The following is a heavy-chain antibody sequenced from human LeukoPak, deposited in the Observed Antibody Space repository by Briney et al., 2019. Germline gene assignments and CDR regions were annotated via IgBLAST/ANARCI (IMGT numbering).Heavy chain of an antibody. CDR3: GRAGEGQKSYGFDS. CDR2: IKRGGSDI. D-gene: IGHD1-26*01. V-gene: IGHV3-74*01. CDR1: GFTFVVRR. Sequence: PGGPLKLSCVALGFTFVVRRLHWARHAPGKGLVWVPRIKRGGSDICHADSVKGRFTSCRDNDKNRLYLQMNSLRAEDTAVYYCGRAGEGQKSYGFDSWGQGTMVAVSS. J-gene: IGHJ3*02.